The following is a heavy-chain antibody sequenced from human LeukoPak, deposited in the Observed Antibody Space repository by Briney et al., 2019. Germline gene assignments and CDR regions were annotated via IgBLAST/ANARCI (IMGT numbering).Heavy chain of an antibody. Sequence: SETLSLTCTVSAGSISDYYWNWIRQSPGKGLEWIGYVSDTGNTKHNPSLTSRLSLSVDTSKNRFSLKLTSVTTADSAVYYCATMSYDMWTGYRPLDFWGRGTLVTVSS. CDR2: VSDTGNT. CDR3: ATMSYDMWTGYRPLDF. V-gene: IGHV4-59*01. D-gene: IGHD3-9*01. J-gene: IGHJ4*02. CDR1: AGSISDYY.